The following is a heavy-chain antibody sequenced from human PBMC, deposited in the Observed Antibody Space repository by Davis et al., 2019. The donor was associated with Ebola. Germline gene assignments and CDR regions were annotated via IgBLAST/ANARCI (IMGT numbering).Heavy chain of an antibody. V-gene: IGHV3-23*01. CDR3: VKDRTRFSGTYGGHYVDL. Sequence: GESLKISCAASGFTFSSYAMSWVRQAPGKGLEWVSAISGNGAHTYHAGSVQGRLTISRDNSKNTLYLQMTSLRAEDTAIYYCVKDRTRFSGTYGGHYVDLWGQGTLVTVSS. CDR2: ISGNGAHT. J-gene: IGHJ4*02. CDR1: GFTFSSYA. D-gene: IGHD3-10*02.